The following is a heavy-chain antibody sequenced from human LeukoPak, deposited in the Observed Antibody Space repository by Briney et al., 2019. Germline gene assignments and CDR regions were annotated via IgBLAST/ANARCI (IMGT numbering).Heavy chain of an antibody. D-gene: IGHD3-22*01. CDR2: ISGDGGST. J-gene: IGHJ4*02. Sequence: GGSLRLSCAASGFTFDDYAMHWVRHAPGKGLEWVSLISGDGGSTYYADSVKGRFTISRDNSKNSLYLQMNSLRTEDTALYYCAKGHSITMIVVVTHWGQGTLVTVSS. V-gene: IGHV3-43*02. CDR1: GFTFDDYA. CDR3: AKGHSITMIVVVTH.